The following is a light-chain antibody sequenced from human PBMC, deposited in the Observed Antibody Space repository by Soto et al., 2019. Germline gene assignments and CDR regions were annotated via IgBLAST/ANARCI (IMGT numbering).Light chain of an antibody. V-gene: IGKV3-11*01. CDR1: QSVSSY. J-gene: IGKJ3*01. CDR3: QRRRHF. Sequence: EIVLTQSPATLSLSPGERATLSCRASQSVSSYLAWYQQKPGQAPRLLIYDASNRATGIPARFSGSGSGTDFTLTSSSLEPEDFAVSCCQRRRHFVGPGTKEDL. CDR2: DAS.